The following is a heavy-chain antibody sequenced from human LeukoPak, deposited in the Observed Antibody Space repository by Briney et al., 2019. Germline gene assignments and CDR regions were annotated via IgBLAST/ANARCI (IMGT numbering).Heavy chain of an antibody. V-gene: IGHV3-66*02. Sequence: GSLRLSCAASGLTVSSNYMSWVRQAPGKGLEWVSVIYSGGTTYYADSVKGRFTISRDSSKNTLYLQMNSLRAEDSAVYYCATEVGQYWGQGTLVTVSS. D-gene: IGHD4-11*01. CDR2: IYSGGTT. J-gene: IGHJ4*02. CDR1: GLTVSSNY. CDR3: ATEVGQY.